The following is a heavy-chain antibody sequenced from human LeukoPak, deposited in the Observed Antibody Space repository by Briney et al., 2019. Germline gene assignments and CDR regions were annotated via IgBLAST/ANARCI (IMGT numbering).Heavy chain of an antibody. CDR1: GGSISPHY. CDR2: IYYKGST. J-gene: IGHJ4*02. V-gene: IGHV4-59*11. CDR3: AGASVWAATRAAAGNDY. Sequence: SETLSLTCTVSGGSISPHYWSWIRQAPGKGLEWIEYIYYKGSTNYNPSLKSRVTISVDTSKNQFSLRLSSVTTADTAVYYCAGASVWAATRAAAGNDYWGQGTLVTVSS. D-gene: IGHD6-13*01.